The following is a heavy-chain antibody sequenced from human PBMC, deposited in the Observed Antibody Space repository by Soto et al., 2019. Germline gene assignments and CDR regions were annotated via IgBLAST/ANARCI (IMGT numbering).Heavy chain of an antibody. D-gene: IGHD3-3*01. CDR2: ISTTSSSI. J-gene: IGHJ4*02. CDR3: ARKGVAYDY. CDR1: GFTFSSYS. Sequence: GGSLRLSCAASGFTFSSYSMNWVRQAPGKGLEWISYISTTSSSIYYADSVKGRFTISRDNAKNSLFLQMNSLRDEDTAVYYCARKGVAYDYWGQGALVTVSS. V-gene: IGHV3-48*02.